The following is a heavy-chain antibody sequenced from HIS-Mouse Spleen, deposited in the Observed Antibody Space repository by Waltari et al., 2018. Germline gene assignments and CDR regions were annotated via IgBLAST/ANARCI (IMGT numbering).Heavy chain of an antibody. CDR1: GYSISSGYY. CDR3: ARVKT. V-gene: IGHV4-38-2*02. Sequence: QVQLQESGPGLVKPSETLSLTCTVSGYSISSGYYWGWIRQPPGKGLEWIGSIYYSGSTYYHPSLKSRVTISVDTSKNQFSLKLSSVTAADTAVYYCARVKTWGQGTLVTVSS. J-gene: IGHJ5*02. CDR2: IYYSGST.